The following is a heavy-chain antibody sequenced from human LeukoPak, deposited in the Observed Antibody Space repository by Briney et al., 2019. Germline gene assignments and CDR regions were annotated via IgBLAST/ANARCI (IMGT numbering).Heavy chain of an antibody. D-gene: IGHD2-15*01. V-gene: IGHV4-39*02. Sequence: PSETLSLTCTVSGGSISSSSYYWGWIRQPPGKGLEWIGSIYYSGSTYYNPSLKSRVTISVDTSKNQFSLKLSSVTAADTAVYYCVREVVVGFDPWGQGILVTVSS. CDR2: IYYSGST. CDR1: GGSISSSSYY. J-gene: IGHJ5*02. CDR3: VREVVVGFDP.